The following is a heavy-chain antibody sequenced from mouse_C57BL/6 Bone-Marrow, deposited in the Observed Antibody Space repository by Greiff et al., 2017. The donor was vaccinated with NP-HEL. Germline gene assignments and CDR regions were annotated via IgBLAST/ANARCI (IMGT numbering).Heavy chain of an antibody. CDR2: ISNGGGST. V-gene: IGHV5-12*01. J-gene: IGHJ4*01. CDR1: GFTFSDYY. CDR3: ARRGGTGTPMDY. Sequence: EVKLMESGGGLVQPGGSLKLCCAASGFTFSDYYMYWVRQTPEKRLEWVAYISNGGGSTYYPDTVKGRFTISRDNAKNTLYLQMSRLKSEDTAMYYCARRGGTGTPMDYWGQGTSVTVSS. D-gene: IGHD3-3*01.